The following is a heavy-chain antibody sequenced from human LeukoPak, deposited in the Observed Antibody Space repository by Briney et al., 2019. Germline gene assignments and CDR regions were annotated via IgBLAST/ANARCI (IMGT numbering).Heavy chain of an antibody. CDR3: ARSPAAGYYYGVDV. V-gene: IGHV3-30*04. CDR1: GFTFSSYA. CDR2: ISYDGRNT. D-gene: IGHD6-13*01. Sequence: PGRSLRLSCAPSGFTFSSYAMHWVRQAPGKGLEWVAVISYDGRNTYYADSVKGRFTISRDNSKNTLYLQMNSLRAEDTAVYYCARSPAAGYYYGVDVWGQGTTVTVSS. J-gene: IGHJ6*02.